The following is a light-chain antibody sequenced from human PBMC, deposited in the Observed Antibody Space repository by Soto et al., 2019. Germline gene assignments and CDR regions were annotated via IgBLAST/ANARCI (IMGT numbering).Light chain of an antibody. CDR1: QSVSSN. CDR2: GAS. J-gene: IGKJ4*01. Sequence: EIVMTQSPATLSVSPGERATLSCRASQSVSSNLAWYQQKPGQAPRLLIYGASISATGIPARFSGSGSGTESTLTISSLQSEDFAVYYCQQYNNWPPVLTFGGGTKVEIK. V-gene: IGKV3D-15*01. CDR3: QQYNNWPPVLT.